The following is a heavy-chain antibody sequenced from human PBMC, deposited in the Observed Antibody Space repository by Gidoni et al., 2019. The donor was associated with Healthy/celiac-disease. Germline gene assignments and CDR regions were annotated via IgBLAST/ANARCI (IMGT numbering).Heavy chain of an antibody. Sequence: QVQLQQWGAGLLKPSETLSLTCAVYGGSFSGYYWSWIRQPPGKGLEWIGEINHSGSTNYNPSLKSRVTISVDTSKNQFSLKLSSVTAADTAVYYCARFSKGGLFLNAFDIWGQGTMVTVSS. D-gene: IGHD3-16*01. J-gene: IGHJ3*02. CDR1: GGSFSGYY. CDR3: ARFSKGGLFLNAFDI. V-gene: IGHV4-34*01. CDR2: INHSGST.